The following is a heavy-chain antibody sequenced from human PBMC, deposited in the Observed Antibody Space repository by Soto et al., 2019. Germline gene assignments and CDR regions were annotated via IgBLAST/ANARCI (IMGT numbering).Heavy chain of an antibody. CDR3: AKDRGTTTVTFDAFQH. CDR2: IIGSGDSA. V-gene: IGHV3-23*01. CDR1: GFSLNNYS. Sequence: EVQLLESGGGLVQPGGSLRLSCAASGFSLNNYSMSWVRQAPGKGLEWVAGIIGSGDSAYYADSVKGRFTISRDNSKNTLYLQMNSLRAGDTAIYYCAKDRGTTTVTFDAFQHWGQGTLVAVSS. J-gene: IGHJ1*01. D-gene: IGHD4-17*01.